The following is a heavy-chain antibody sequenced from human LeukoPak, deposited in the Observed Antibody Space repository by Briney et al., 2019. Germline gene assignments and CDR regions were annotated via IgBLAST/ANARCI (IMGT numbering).Heavy chain of an antibody. D-gene: IGHD2-21*02. CDR3: ARDRVVTAINPLFDP. V-gene: IGHV1-2*02. CDR2: INPNSGGT. CDR1: GYTFTVYY. J-gene: IGHJ5*02. Sequence: ASVKVSCKASGYTFTVYYMHWVRQAPGQGLEWMGWINPNSGGTNYAQKFQGRVTMTRDTSISTAYMELSRLRSDDTAVYYCARDRVVTAINPLFDPWGQGTLVTVSS.